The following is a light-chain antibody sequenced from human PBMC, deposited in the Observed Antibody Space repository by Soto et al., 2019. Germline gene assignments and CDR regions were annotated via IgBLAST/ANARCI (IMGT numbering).Light chain of an antibody. J-gene: IGLJ2*01. CDR1: SSDIGGYEY. CDR2: EVS. CDR3: SSYVNYNTFVI. V-gene: IGLV2-14*01. Sequence: QSALTQPASVSGSPGQSITISCTGTSSDIGGYEYVSWYQQHPGKAPKVIITEVSNRPSGVSNRFSGSKSGNTASLTISGLQAEDEADYYCSSYVNYNTFVIFGGGTQLTVL.